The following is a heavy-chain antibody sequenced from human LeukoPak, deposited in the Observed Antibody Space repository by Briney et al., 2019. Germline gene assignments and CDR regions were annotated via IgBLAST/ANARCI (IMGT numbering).Heavy chain of an antibody. J-gene: IGHJ4*02. V-gene: IGHV1-3*01. CDR1: GHTSTTYA. D-gene: IGHD3-16*01. CDR3: ARDSRGGFDY. Sequence: ASVKVSCKASGHTSTTYAIHWVRQAPGQGLEWMGWINAGNGNIKYSQKFQGRVTITGDTSASTAYMELSSLRSEDTAVYYCARDSRGGFDYWGQGTLVTVSS. CDR2: INAGNGNI.